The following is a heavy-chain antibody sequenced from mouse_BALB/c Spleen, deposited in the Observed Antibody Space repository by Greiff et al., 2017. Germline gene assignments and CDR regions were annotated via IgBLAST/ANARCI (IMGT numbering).Heavy chain of an antibody. D-gene: IGHD1-1*01. CDR3: ARSPYYYGSSLDY. CDR2: ISSGSSTI. Sequence: DVKLVESGGGLVQPGGSRKLSCAASGFTFSSFGMHWVRQAPEKGLEWVAYISSGSSTIYYADTVKGRFTISRDNPKNTLFLQMTSLRSEDTAMYYCARSPYYYGSSLDYWGQGTTLTVSS. V-gene: IGHV5-17*02. J-gene: IGHJ2*01. CDR1: GFTFSSFG.